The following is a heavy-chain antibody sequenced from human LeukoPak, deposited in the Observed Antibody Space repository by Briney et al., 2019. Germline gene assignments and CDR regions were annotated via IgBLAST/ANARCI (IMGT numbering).Heavy chain of an antibody. J-gene: IGHJ1*01. CDR3: ARAGDSSSWIFQH. CDR1: GFTFSTYA. Sequence: GGSLRLSCAASGFTFSTYAVSWVRQAPGKGLEWVSSISGSGGSTSYADSVKGRFTISRDNSKNTLYLQMNSLRAEDTAIYYCARAGDSSSWIFQHWGQGTLVTVSS. D-gene: IGHD6-13*01. CDR2: ISGSGGST. V-gene: IGHV3-23*01.